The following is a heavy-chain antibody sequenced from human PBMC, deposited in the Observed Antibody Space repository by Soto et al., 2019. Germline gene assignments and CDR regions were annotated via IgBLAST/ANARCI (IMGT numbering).Heavy chain of an antibody. CDR3: ARVPSDYDILNGDASDARDDAFDI. Sequence: SQTRSLTCAISGYSVSSNSAAWNWIRQSPSRGLEWLGRTYYRSNWYNDYAVSVKSRITIQQDKSKNQFSLQLNSVTPEDTAVYYCARVPSDYDILNGDASDARDDAFDIWGEGTMLTGSS. CDR1: GYSVSSNSAA. J-gene: IGHJ3*02. CDR2: TYYRSNWYN. V-gene: IGHV6-1*01. D-gene: IGHD3-9*01.